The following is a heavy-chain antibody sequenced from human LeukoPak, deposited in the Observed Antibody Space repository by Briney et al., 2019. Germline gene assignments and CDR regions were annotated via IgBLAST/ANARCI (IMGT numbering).Heavy chain of an antibody. D-gene: IGHD3-9*01. CDR2: IIPIFGTA. CDR1: GGTFSSYA. CDR3: ARDLTYYDILTGYYSRYYFDY. V-gene: IGHV1-69*05. J-gene: IGHJ4*02. Sequence: SVKVSCKASGGTFSSYAISWVRQAPGQGLEWMGGIIPIFGTANYAQKFQGRVTMTRDTSTSTVYMELSSLRSEDTAVYYCARDLTYYDILTGYYSRYYFDYWGQGTLVTVSS.